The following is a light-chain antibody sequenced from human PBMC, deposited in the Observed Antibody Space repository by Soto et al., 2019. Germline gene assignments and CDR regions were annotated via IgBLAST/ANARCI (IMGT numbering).Light chain of an antibody. Sequence: SVLTQPPSASGTPGQRITISCSGSSSNIESHTVNWYQQVPGAAPKLLINTNNQRPSGVPDRFSGSKSGASASLAISGLQPEDEATYYCATWDDSRRGVFGTGTKATVL. V-gene: IGLV1-44*01. CDR2: TNN. CDR1: SSNIESHT. J-gene: IGLJ1*01. CDR3: ATWDDSRRGV.